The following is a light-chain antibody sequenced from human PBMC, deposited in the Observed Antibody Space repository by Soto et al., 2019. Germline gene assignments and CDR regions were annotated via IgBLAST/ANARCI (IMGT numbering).Light chain of an antibody. Sequence: VFTQSPSTLSFSPGERATLYCRASQSVSSTHLAWYQQKPGQAPRLLIHDASTRATGIPARFSGSGSGTEFTLTISSLQSEDFAVYYCQQYSNWPPITFGQGTRLAIK. CDR2: DAS. CDR3: QQYSNWPPIT. V-gene: IGKV3-15*01. J-gene: IGKJ5*01. CDR1: QSVSSTH.